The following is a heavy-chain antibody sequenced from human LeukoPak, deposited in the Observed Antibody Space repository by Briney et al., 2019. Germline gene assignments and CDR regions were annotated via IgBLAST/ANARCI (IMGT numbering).Heavy chain of an antibody. D-gene: IGHD6-19*01. CDR3: ARDTYTNGWSGGFDY. CDR2: TYYRSKWFN. Sequence: SQTLSLTCVISGDSVSSSSAAWNWIRQSPSRGLEWLGRTYYRSKWFNDYAVSVKRRITIIPDTSKNQFSLQLSSVSPEDTAVYYCARDTYTNGWSGGFDYWGQGTLVTVSS. J-gene: IGHJ4*02. V-gene: IGHV6-1*01. CDR1: GDSVSSSSAA.